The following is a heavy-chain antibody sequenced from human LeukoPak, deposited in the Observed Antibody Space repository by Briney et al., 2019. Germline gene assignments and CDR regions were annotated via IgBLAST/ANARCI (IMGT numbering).Heavy chain of an antibody. CDR3: AKCGTIFGVVTD. V-gene: IGHV3-23*01. CDR1: GFTFSNSA. J-gene: IGHJ4*02. D-gene: IGHD3-3*01. Sequence: GGSLRLSSAASGFTFSNSAMSLVRQAPGKGLEWVSAISGSGGSTYYADSVKGRFTISRDNSKNTLYLQMNSLRAEDTAVYYCAKCGTIFGVVTDWGQGTLVTVSS. CDR2: ISGSGGST.